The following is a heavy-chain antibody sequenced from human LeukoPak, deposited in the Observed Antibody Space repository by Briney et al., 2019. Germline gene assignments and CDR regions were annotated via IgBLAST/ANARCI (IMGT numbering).Heavy chain of an antibody. CDR1: GFTFSSYG. D-gene: IGHD1-26*01. CDR3: AEWELLPTADY. J-gene: IGHJ4*02. Sequence: GGSLRLSCAASGFTFSSYGIHWVRQAPGKGLEWVAFILYDGSKTYYADSVKGRFTISRDNSKNTLYLQMNSLRDDDTAVYYCAEWELLPTADYWGQGTLVTVSS. V-gene: IGHV3-30*02. CDR2: ILYDGSKT.